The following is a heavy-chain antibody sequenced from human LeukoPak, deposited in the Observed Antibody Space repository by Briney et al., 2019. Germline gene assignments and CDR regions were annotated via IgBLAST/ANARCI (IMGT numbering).Heavy chain of an antibody. CDR3: ARGPTDGYNYGFDY. V-gene: IGHV4-59*01. CDR2: IYSSGST. Sequence: NSSETLSLTCTVSGASINNYYWSWVRQSPGKGLEWIGYIYSSGSTNYNPSLKSRVTISLDTSKTQFSLKLNSAIAADTAIYFCARGPTDGYNYGFDYWGQGTLVTVSS. J-gene: IGHJ4*02. D-gene: IGHD5-24*01. CDR1: GASINNYY.